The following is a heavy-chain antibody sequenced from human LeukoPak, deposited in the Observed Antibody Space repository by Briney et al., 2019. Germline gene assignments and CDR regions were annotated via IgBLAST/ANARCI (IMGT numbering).Heavy chain of an antibody. D-gene: IGHD4-17*01. CDR3: ATGGDTVTTQRGPGGNFDY. CDR2: IWYDGSNK. Sequence: GGSLRLSCAASGFTFSSYGMHWVRQAPGKGLEWVAVIWYDGSNKYYADSVKGRFTISRDNSKNTLYLQMNSLRAEDTAVYYCATGGDTVTTQRGPGGNFDYWGQGTLVTVSS. J-gene: IGHJ4*02. V-gene: IGHV3-33*01. CDR1: GFTFSSYG.